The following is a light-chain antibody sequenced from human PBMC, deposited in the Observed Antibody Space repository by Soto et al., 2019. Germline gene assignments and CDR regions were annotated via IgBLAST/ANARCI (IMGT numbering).Light chain of an antibody. J-gene: IGLJ1*01. Sequence: QSALTQPPSVSGSPEQSVAISCTGTSSDVGTYNRVSWYQQSPGTAPKLLIYDVSNRPSGVPDRFSGSKSGTTASLTISGLQAEDEADFYCSSFTSSDTYVFGTGTKLTVL. CDR3: SSFTSSDTYV. V-gene: IGLV2-18*02. CDR1: SSDVGTYNR. CDR2: DVS.